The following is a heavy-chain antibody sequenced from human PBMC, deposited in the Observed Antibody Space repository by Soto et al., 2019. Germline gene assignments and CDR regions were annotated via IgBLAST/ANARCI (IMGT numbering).Heavy chain of an antibody. CDR2: ISGSGDST. CDR1: GFTFSSYD. Sequence: GESLKISCAASGFTFSSYDMHWVRQATGKGLEWVSAISGSGDSTWYADSMKGRLTISRDNSKNTLYLQVNSLRAEDTAVYYCAIGYSYAPFDSWGQGTLVTVS. D-gene: IGHD3-16*01. CDR3: AIGYSYAPFDS. V-gene: IGHV3-23*01. J-gene: IGHJ5*01.